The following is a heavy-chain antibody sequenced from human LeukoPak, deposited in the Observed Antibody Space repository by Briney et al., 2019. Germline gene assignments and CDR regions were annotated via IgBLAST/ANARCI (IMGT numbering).Heavy chain of an antibody. CDR1: GYTLTELS. D-gene: IGHD5-24*01. CDR2: FDPEDGET. J-gene: IGHJ4*02. V-gene: IGHV1-24*01. CDR3: ARKATITGPFDY. Sequence: ASVKVSCKVSGYTLTELSMHWVRQAPGKGLEWMGGFDPEDGETIYAQKFQGRVAMTEDTSTDTAYMELSSLRSEDTAVYYCARKATITGPFDYWGQGTLVTVSS.